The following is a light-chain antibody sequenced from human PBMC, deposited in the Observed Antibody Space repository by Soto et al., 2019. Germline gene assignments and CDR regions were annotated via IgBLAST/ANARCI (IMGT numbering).Light chain of an antibody. Sequence: EIVLTQSPATLSLSPGERATLSCRASQSFSSYLAWYQQNPGQAPRLLIYDASKRATGIPARFSGRGSGTDFTLTISSLEHEDFAVYYCQQRSNWPPVITFGQGTRLEIK. CDR1: QSFSSY. J-gene: IGKJ5*01. V-gene: IGKV3-11*01. CDR2: DAS. CDR3: QQRSNWPPVIT.